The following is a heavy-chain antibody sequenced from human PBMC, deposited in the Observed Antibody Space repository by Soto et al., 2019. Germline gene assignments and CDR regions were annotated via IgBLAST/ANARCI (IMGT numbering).Heavy chain of an antibody. D-gene: IGHD3-10*01. J-gene: IGHJ4*02. CDR2: ISAYNGNT. Sequence: GGAGKGSFKGSCFTISKHGICWGGPAPGQGLEWMGWISAYNGNTNYAQKLQGRVTMTTDTSTSTAYMELRSLRSDDTAVYYCAREFRFGEFPIDYWGQGTLVTVSS. CDR1: CFTISKHG. V-gene: IGHV1-18*01. CDR3: AREFRFGEFPIDY.